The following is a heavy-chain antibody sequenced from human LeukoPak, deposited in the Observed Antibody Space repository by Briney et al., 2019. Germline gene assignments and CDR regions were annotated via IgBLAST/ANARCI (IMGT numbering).Heavy chain of an antibody. CDR2: IYHSGST. J-gene: IGHJ4*02. D-gene: IGHD6-6*01. Sequence: SETLSLTCTVSGGSISSSSYYRGWIRQPPGKGLEWTGSIYHSGSTYYNPSLKSRVTISVDTSKNQFSLKLSSVTAADTAVYYCARRVEYSSSPFDYWGQGTLVTVSS. CDR1: GGSISSSSYY. CDR3: ARRVEYSSSPFDY. V-gene: IGHV4-39*01.